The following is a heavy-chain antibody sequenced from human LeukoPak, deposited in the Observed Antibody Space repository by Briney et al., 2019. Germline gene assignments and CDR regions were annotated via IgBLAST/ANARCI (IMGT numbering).Heavy chain of an antibody. V-gene: IGHV3-7*01. CDR3: ARERGYSTFDY. Sequence: GGSLRLSCPASGFPFSNYWTSWVRQAPGKGLEGVANMKEDGGEINYVDSVKGRFTISRDNAKNSLYLQMNSLRVDDTAVYYCARERGYSTFDYWGQGTLVTVSS. D-gene: IGHD4-23*01. J-gene: IGHJ4*02. CDR2: MKEDGGEI. CDR1: GFPFSNYW.